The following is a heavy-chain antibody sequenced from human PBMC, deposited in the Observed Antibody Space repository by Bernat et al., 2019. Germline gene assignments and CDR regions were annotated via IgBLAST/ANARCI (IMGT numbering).Heavy chain of an antibody. D-gene: IGHD5-18*01. CDR1: GGSISSSSYY. CDR2: IYYSGST. J-gene: IGHJ4*02. CDR3: ARKGGETFDTAMANFDY. V-gene: IGHV4-39*01. Sequence: QLQLQESGPGLVKPSETLSLTCTVSGGSISSSSYYWGWIRQPPGKGLEWIGSIYYSGSTYYNPSLKSRVTISVDTSTTQFSLKLSSVTAADTAVYYCARKGGETFDTAMANFDYWGQGTLVTVSS.